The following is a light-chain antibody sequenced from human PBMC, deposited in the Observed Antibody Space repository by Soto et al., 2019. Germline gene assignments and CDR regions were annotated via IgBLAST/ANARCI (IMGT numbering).Light chain of an antibody. J-gene: IGLJ2*01. CDR2: DVD. V-gene: IGLV2-14*03. CDR3: SSYTSSSTVI. CDR1: SSDVGGYNY. Sequence: QSALTQPASIFGSPGQSITISCTGTSSDVGGYNYVSWYQQYPGKAPKLMIYDVDNRPSGVSNRFSGSKSGKTASLTISGLQAEDEADYYCSSYTSSSTVIFGGGTKLTVL.